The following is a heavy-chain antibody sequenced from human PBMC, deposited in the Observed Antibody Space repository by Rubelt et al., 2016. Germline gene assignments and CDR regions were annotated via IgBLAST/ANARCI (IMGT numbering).Heavy chain of an antibody. D-gene: IGHD1-26*01. CDR1: GFTFDHYG. CDR3: ARDGSGSYYADN. Sequence: DVQLVESGGRVVRPGGSLTLSCVASGFTFDHYGMSWVRQAPGKGLEWVSGINWVGGNTGYENSVKGRFTISRGKAKMALYLQMSSLRAEDTALYYCARDGSGSYYADNWGQGTRVTVSS. J-gene: IGHJ4*02. CDR2: INWVGGNT. V-gene: IGHV3-20*04.